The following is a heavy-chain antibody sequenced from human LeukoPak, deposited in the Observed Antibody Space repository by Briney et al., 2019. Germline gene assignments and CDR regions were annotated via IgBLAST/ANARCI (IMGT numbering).Heavy chain of an antibody. V-gene: IGHV1-18*01. Sequence: ASERVSFKASGYTFTIYGISWVRQAPGQGREGMGYITAYNGNTNYTQKLQGRDNITTDTSTSTAYMELRTLRSDDTAVYYCARNCGYSSSCQGVWGQGTLVTASS. CDR1: GYTFTIYG. D-gene: IGHD6-13*01. CDR3: ARNCGYSSSCQGV. J-gene: IGHJ4*02. CDR2: ITAYNGNT.